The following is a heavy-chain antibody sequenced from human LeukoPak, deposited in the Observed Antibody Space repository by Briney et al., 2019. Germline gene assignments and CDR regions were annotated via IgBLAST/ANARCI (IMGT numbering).Heavy chain of an antibody. CDR2: ISGSGGST. CDR3: AREVVSEGTLDY. Sequence: PGGSLRLSCAASGFTFSSYAMSWVRQAPGKGLEWVSAISGSGGSTYYADSVKGRFTISRDNAKNSLYLQMNSLRAEDTAVYYCAREVVSEGTLDYWGQGTLVTVSS. D-gene: IGHD3-10*01. V-gene: IGHV3-23*01. CDR1: GFTFSSYA. J-gene: IGHJ4*02.